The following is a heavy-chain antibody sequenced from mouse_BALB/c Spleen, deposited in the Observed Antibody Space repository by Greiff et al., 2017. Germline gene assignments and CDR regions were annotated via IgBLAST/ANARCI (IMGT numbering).Heavy chain of an antibody. Sequence: EVHLVESGGGLVQPGGSLSLSCATSGFTFTAYYMSWVRQPPGKALEWLGFIRNKANGYTTEYSASVTGRFTISRDNSQSILYLQMNTLRAEDSATYYCARDIGYWGQGTTLTVSS. CDR3: ARDIGY. CDR1: GFTFTAYY. V-gene: IGHV7-3*02. CDR2: IRNKANGYTT. J-gene: IGHJ2*01.